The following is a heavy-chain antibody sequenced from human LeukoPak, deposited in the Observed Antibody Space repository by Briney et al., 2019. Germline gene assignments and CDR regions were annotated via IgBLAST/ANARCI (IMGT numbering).Heavy chain of an antibody. CDR2: INHSGST. CDR1: GGSFSGYY. CDR3: ARASGYVDY. J-gene: IGHJ4*02. V-gene: IGHV4-34*01. D-gene: IGHD3-16*01. Sequence: SETLSLTCAVYGGSFSGYYWSWIRQAPGKGLEWIGEINHSGSTNYNPSLKSRVTISVDTSKNQFSLELSSVTAADTAVYYCARASGYVDYWGQGTLVTVSS.